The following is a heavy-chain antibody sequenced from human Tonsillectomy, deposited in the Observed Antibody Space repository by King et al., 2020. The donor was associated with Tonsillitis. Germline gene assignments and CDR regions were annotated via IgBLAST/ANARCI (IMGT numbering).Heavy chain of an antibody. Sequence: VQLVESGGGLVKPGGSLRLSCAASGFTFSSYSMNWVRQAPGKGLEWVSSISSSSSYIYYADSVKGRFTISRDNAKNSLYLQMNSLRAEDTAVYYCARDSSYTAMVHYFDLCGRGTLFTVSS. D-gene: IGHD5-18*01. CDR2: ISSSSSYI. J-gene: IGHJ2*01. CDR1: GFTFSSYS. V-gene: IGHV3-21*01. CDR3: ARDSSYTAMVHYFDL.